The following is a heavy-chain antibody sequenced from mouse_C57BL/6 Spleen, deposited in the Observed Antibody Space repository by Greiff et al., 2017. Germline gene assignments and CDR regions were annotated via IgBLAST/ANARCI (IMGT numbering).Heavy chain of an antibody. CDR1: GYTFTSYW. Sequence: QVQLQQPGAELVMPGASVKLSCKASGYTFTSYWMHWVKQRPGQGLEWIGEIDPSDSYTNYNQKFKGKSTLTVDKSSSTAYMQLRSLTSEDSAVYYCGRGRYYGSSYASYWYFDGWEQGPRSPSPQ. CDR3: GRGRYYGSSYASYWYFDG. D-gene: IGHD1-1*01. CDR2: IDPSDSYT. V-gene: IGHV1-69*01. J-gene: IGHJ1*03.